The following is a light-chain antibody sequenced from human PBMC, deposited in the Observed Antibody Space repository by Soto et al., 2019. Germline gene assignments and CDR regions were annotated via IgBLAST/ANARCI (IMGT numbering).Light chain of an antibody. J-gene: IGLJ1*01. CDR1: SSNIGAGYD. Sequence: SVLTQPPSVSGAPGQRVTISCTGSSSNIGAGYDVHWYQQLPATAPKLLIYGNSNRPSGVPDRFSGSKSGTSASLAITGLQAEDEADYYCQSYDSSLSGYVFGTGTKVTVL. CDR3: QSYDSSLSGYV. V-gene: IGLV1-40*01. CDR2: GNS.